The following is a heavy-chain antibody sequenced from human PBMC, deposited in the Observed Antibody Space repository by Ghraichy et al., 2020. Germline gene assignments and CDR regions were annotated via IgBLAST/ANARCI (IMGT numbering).Heavy chain of an antibody. D-gene: IGHD3-10*01. J-gene: IGHJ6*02. CDR1: GGSISNSSSY. V-gene: IGHV4-39*07. Sequence: SQTLSLTCTVSGGSISNSSSYWAWIRQPPGKGLEWIASIYYSGSTYYNVALKSRVTMSVDTSKNQFSLKFSSVTAADTAIYFCARDLRGRGDDGMNVWGQGTTVTVSS. CDR2: IYYSGST. CDR3: ARDLRGRGDDGMNV.